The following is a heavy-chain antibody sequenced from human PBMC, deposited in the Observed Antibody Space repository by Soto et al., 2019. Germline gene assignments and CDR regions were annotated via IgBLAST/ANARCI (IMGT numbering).Heavy chain of an antibody. V-gene: IGHV1-69*01. J-gene: IGHJ3*02. CDR2: IIPIFGTA. CDR1: GGTFSSYA. D-gene: IGHD3-9*01. CDR3: AMSYYYILTGYYSPHAFDI. Sequence: QVQLVQSGAEVKKPGSSVKVSCKASGGTFSSYAISWVRQAPGQGLEWMGGIIPIFGTANYAQKFQGRVTITADESTSTAYMVLIRMRSEYTAVYYCAMSYYYILTGYYSPHAFDIWGQGTMVTVSS.